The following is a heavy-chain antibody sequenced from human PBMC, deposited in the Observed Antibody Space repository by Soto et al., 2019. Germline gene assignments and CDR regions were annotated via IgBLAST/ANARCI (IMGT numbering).Heavy chain of an antibody. Sequence: ELLSHTCGDNGGYFSGYYWSWIRQPPGKGLEWIGEINHSGSTNYNPSLKSRVTISVDTSKNQFSLKLSSVTAADTAVYYCARVIAARLYYYYYGMDVWGQGTTVTVSS. V-gene: IGHV4-34*01. CDR1: GGYFSGYY. J-gene: IGHJ6*02. CDR3: ARVIAARLYYYYYGMDV. D-gene: IGHD6-6*01. CDR2: INHSGST.